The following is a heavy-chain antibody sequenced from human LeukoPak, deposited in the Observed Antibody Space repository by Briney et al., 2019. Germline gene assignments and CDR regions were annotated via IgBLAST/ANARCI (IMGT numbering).Heavy chain of an antibody. CDR3: ARRDDSGIYYFDY. Sequence: GESLKISCKGSGYSFTSYWIGWVRQMPGRGLEWMGIIYPGDSDTRYSPSFQGQVTISADKSISTAYLHWSSLKASDTAMYYCARRDDSGIYYFDYWGQGTLVTVSS. D-gene: IGHD3-10*01. CDR1: GYSFTSYW. V-gene: IGHV5-51*01. CDR2: IYPGDSDT. J-gene: IGHJ4*02.